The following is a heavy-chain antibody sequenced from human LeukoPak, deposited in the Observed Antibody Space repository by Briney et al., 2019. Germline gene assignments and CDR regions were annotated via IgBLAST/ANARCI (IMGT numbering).Heavy chain of an antibody. J-gene: IGHJ5*02. CDR1: GFTLSYYY. CDR3: ARSRVHYYDSSGYYWSLRWFDP. CDR2: IRNIANGGTP. D-gene: IGHD3-22*01. V-gene: IGHV3-22*01. Sequence: GGSLRLSCAASGFTLSYYYVSGVRPAPGKGREWVGFIRNIANGGTPEYTTSVKGRFTNSRDDSKSITYLQMKSLKTEDTAVYYCARSRVHYYDSSGYYWSLRWFDPWGQGTLVTVSS.